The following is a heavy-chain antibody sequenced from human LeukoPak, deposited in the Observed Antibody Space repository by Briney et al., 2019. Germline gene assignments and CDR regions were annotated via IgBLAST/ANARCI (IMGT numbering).Heavy chain of an antibody. V-gene: IGHV3-74*01. Sequence: GGSLRLSCAASGFTFSSYWMHWVRQAPGKGLVWVSRINSDGSSTTYADSVKGRFTISRDNAKNTLYLQVNSLRAEDTAVYYCARGSGYGVFDYWGQGTLVTVSS. D-gene: IGHD6-25*01. CDR2: INSDGSST. CDR3: ARGSGYGVFDY. CDR1: GFTFSSYW. J-gene: IGHJ4*02.